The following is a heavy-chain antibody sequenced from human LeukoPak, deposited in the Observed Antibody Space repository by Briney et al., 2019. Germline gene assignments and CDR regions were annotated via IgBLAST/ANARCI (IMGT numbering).Heavy chain of an antibody. Sequence: SETPSLTCTVSGGPVSSRYYYWSWIRQPPGKGLEWIGYIYYSGSTNYNPSLKSRVTISVDTSKNQFSLKLSSVTAADTAVYYCARVRVGENWFDPWGQGTLVTVSS. CDR3: ARVRVGENWFDP. CDR2: IYYSGST. V-gene: IGHV4-61*01. CDR1: GGPVSSRYYY. J-gene: IGHJ5*02. D-gene: IGHD3-10*01.